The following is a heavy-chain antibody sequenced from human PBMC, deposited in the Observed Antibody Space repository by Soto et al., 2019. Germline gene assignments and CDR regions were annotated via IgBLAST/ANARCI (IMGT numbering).Heavy chain of an antibody. CDR2: IIPIFGTA. J-gene: IGHJ6*02. CDR3: ASMGYDLWSGPIPHYYYYYGMDV. D-gene: IGHD3-3*01. V-gene: IGHV1-69*06. CDR1: GGTFSSYA. Sequence: ASVKVSCKASGGTFSSYAISWVRQAPGQGLEWMGGIIPIFGTANYAQKFQGRVTITADKSTSTAYMELSSLRPEDTAVYYCASMGYDLWSGPIPHYYYYYGMDVWGQGTTVTVSS.